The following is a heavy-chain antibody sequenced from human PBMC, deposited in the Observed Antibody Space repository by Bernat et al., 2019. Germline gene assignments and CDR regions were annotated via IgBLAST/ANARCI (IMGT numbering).Heavy chain of an antibody. CDR3: AREDGGYSDGLNFDY. Sequence: QVRLLESGGNLVKPGGSLRLSCAASGFTFSDYYISCIRQAPGKGLEWVSYISISGSTIYYADSVKGRFTISRDNAKNSLYLQMNRLRVEETDVYYCAREDGGYSDGLNFDYWGKGTLVTV. CDR1: GFTFSDYY. J-gene: IGHJ4*02. V-gene: IGHV3-11*01. CDR2: ISISGSTI. D-gene: IGHD5-18*01.